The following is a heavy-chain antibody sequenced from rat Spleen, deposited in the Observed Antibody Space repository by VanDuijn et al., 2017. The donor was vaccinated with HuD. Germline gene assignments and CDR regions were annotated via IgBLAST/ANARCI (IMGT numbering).Heavy chain of an antibody. Sequence: EVQLVESGGGLVQPGRSLKLSCVASGFTFNNYWMTWIRQAPGKGLEWVASITNTGGSTYYPDSVKGRFTISRDNAKSTLYLQMNSLRSEDTATYYCTREATVVRVMDAWGQGASVTVSS. J-gene: IGHJ4*01. CDR2: ITNTGGST. D-gene: IGHD1-1*01. CDR3: TREATVVRVMDA. V-gene: IGHV5-31*01. CDR1: GFTFNNYW.